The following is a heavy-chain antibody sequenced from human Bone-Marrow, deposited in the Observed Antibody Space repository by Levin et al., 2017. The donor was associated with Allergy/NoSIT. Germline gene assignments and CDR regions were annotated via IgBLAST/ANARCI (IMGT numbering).Heavy chain of an antibody. CDR1: GYSFTSYW. J-gene: IGHJ5*02. D-gene: IGHD6-13*01. CDR2: IDPSDSYT. Sequence: GESLKISCEGSGYSFTSYWISWVRQMPGKGLEWMGRIDPSDSYTNYSPSFQGHVTISVDKSISTAYLQWSSLKASDTAMYYCASETVYSTRWAWFDAWGQGSLVTVSS. CDR3: ASETVYSTRWAWFDA. V-gene: IGHV5-10-1*01.